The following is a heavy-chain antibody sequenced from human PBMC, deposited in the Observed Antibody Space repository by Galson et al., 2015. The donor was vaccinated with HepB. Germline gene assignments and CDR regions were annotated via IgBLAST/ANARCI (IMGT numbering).Heavy chain of an antibody. D-gene: IGHD3-10*01. CDR1: GFRFSNYA. V-gene: IGHV3-23*01. CDR2: ISGSGGRT. CDR3: AETGDITVPPGTLSWGPKTYLVPHYMGV. Sequence: SLRLSCAASGFRFSNYAMSWVRQAPGKGLEWVSVISGSGGRTYYADSVQGRFTISRDNSKNTLYLYMSSLRAEDTAVYYCAETGDITVPPGTLSWGPKTYLVPHYMGVWGNGTTVIVSS. J-gene: IGHJ6*03.